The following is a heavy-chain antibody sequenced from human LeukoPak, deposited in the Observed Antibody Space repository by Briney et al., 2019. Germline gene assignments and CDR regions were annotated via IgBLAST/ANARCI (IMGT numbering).Heavy chain of an antibody. CDR2: INSDGSWT. D-gene: IGHD6-13*01. CDR3: ARSPYSSSWYRDYFDY. V-gene: IGHV3-74*01. Sequence: GGSLRLSCAASGNYWMHWVRQVPGKGLVWVSHINSDGSWTSYADSVKGRFTISRDNSKNTLYLQMNSLRAEDTAVYYCARSPYSSSWYRDYFDYWGQGTLVTVSS. J-gene: IGHJ4*02. CDR1: GNYW.